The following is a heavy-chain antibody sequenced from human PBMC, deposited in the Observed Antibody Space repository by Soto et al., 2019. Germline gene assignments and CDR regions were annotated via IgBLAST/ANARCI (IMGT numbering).Heavy chain of an antibody. CDR2: ISAYNGNT. Sequence: QVQLVQSGAEVKKPGASVKVSCKASGYTFTSYGISWVRQAPGQGLEWMGWISAYNGNTNYAQKLQGRVTITTDTSTSTAYMELRSVRSDDTAVYYCARDLARSWDDYYYYYYMDVWGKGTTVTVSS. V-gene: IGHV1-18*01. D-gene: IGHD6-13*01. CDR1: GYTFTSYG. J-gene: IGHJ6*03. CDR3: ARDLARSWDDYYYYYYMDV.